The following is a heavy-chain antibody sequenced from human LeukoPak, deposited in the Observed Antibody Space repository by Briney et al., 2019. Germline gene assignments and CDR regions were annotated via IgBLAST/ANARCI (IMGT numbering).Heavy chain of an antibody. D-gene: IGHD3-16*01. CDR1: GFTFSNYY. J-gene: IGHJ5*02. V-gene: IGHV3-11*01. CDR2: ITSSGMTT. Sequence: GGSLRLSCLASGFTFSNYYITWIRQPPGKGLEWISYITSSGMTTTYADSVKGRFTVSRDNAKDSVFLQMNSLRAEDTAVYYCARGQSSYAVRGGLHWFDPWGQGTLVTVSS. CDR3: ARGQSSYAVRGGLHWFDP.